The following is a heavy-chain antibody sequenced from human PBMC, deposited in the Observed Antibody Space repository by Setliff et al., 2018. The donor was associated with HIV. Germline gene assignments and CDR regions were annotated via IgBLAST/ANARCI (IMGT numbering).Heavy chain of an antibody. D-gene: IGHD3-16*01. V-gene: IGHV4-34*12. J-gene: IGHJ6*02. CDR2: IVDSGAT. CDR3: ARARSCPGGTCLIYYYYYYGMDV. Sequence: PSETLSLTCDVYGGSLDNYYWTWMRQAPGKGLEWIGEIVDSGATFYNSSLQSRVTISLDTPRKRFSLKLRSVTAADTAVYYCARARSCPGGTCLIYYYYYYGMDVWGQGTTVTVSS. CDR1: GGSLDNYY.